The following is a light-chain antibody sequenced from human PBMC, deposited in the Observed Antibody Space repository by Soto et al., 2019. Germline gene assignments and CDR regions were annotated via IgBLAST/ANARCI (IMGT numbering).Light chain of an antibody. J-gene: IGKJ3*01. CDR1: QVISSA. V-gene: IGKV1D-13*01. Sequence: AIQLTQSPSSLSASVGDRVTITCRASQVISSALAWYQQKPGKPPKLLMYDVSRLESGVPSRFSGSGSWTDFTLTISSLQPEDFTTYYCQQFSDYPFTFGPGTRVDIK. CDR2: DVS. CDR3: QQFSDYPFT.